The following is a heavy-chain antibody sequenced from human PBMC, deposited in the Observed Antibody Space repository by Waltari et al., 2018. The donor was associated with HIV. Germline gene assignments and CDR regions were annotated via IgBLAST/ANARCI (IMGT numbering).Heavy chain of an antibody. J-gene: IGHJ4*02. CDR1: GFTFRNYA. CDR2: ISYDGSNK. CDR3: ARDPQYCSSTSCSYYFDY. Sequence: QVQLVESGGGVVQPGRSLRLSCAASGFTFRNYAMHWVRQAPGKGLEWVAVISYDGSNKYYADSVKGRFTISRDNSKNTLYLQMNSLRAEDTAVYYCARDPQYCSSTSCSYYFDYWGQGTLVTVSS. V-gene: IGHV3-30-3*01. D-gene: IGHD2-2*01.